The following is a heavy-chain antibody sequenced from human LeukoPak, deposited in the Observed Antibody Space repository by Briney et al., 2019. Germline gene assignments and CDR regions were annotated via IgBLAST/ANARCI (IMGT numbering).Heavy chain of an antibody. J-gene: IGHJ4*02. D-gene: IGHD1-26*01. CDR3: ARLGGSYSYFDY. CDR2: INYSGST. CDR1: GDPISSRSYY. Sequence: PSETLSLTCTVAGDPISSRSYYWVWIRQSPGKGLEWIGTINYSGSTYYSPSLISRVTMSVDPSKNQFSLNLSSVTAADTAVYYCARLGGSYSYFDYWGQGTLVTVSS. V-gene: IGHV4-39*07.